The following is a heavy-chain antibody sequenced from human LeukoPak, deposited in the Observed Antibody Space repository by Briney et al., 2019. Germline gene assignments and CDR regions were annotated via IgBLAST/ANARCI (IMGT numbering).Heavy chain of an antibody. V-gene: IGHV3-66*01. D-gene: IGHD4-23*01. CDR2: IYSGGTT. J-gene: IGHJ4*02. CDR1: GFTVSSND. CDR3: ARDRRGYGGNFDY. Sequence: GGSLRLSCVASGFTVSSNDMGWVRQSPGKGLEWVSVIYSGGTTSYADSAKGRFTISRDNSKNTLYLQMNSLRAEDTAVYYCARDRRGYGGNFDYWGQGTLVTVSS.